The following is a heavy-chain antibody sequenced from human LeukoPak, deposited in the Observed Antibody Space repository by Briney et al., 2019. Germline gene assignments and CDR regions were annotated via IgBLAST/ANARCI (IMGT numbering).Heavy chain of an antibody. D-gene: IGHD5-12*01. CDR1: GYTFTGYY. CDR2: INPNRGGT. V-gene: IGHV1-2*02. CDR3: ARDRAGGYSGYDPFFDY. J-gene: IGHJ4*02. Sequence: GASVKVSCKASGYTFTGYYMNWVRQAPGQGLEWMGWINPNRGGTNYAQKFQGRVTITRDTSISTAYMELSRLRSDDTAVYYCARDRAGGYSGYDPFFDYWGQGTLVTVSS.